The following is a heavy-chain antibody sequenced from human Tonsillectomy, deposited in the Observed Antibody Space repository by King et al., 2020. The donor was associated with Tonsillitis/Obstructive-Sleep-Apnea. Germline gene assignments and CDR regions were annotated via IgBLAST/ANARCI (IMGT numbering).Heavy chain of an antibody. CDR3: AREIPRVFRSGCPGDGDAFEL. V-gene: IGHV1-8*01. CDR2: MNPKSGNT. CDR1: GYTFTSYD. D-gene: IGHD3-3*01. Sequence: VQLVESGAEVKKPGASVWVSCEASGYTFTSYDISWVRQAPGQGLEWMGWMNPKSGNTGYAQKFQGRVTMTRDTSMSTSYMELSSLRFEDTAVYFCAREIPRVFRSGCPGDGDAFELWGQGTMVTVSS. J-gene: IGHJ3*01.